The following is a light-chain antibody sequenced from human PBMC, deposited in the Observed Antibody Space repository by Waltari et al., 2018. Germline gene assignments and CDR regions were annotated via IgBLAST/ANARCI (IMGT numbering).Light chain of an antibody. CDR2: KAS. CDR1: QSISNW. V-gene: IGKV1-5*03. CDR3: QQYNTYSS. J-gene: IGKJ2*01. Sequence: DIQMTQSPSSLSASVGDRVTITCRASQSISNWLAWYQQKPGKAPILLIYKASILKSGVPSRVSGSRSGTQFTLTISSLQPGDFATYYCQQYNTYSSLGQGTKLEIK.